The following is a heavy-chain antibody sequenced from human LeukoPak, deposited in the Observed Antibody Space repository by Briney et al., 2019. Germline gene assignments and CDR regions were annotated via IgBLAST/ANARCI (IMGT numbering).Heavy chain of an antibody. Sequence: ASETLSLTCTVSGGSISSYYWSWIRQPAGKGLEWIGRIYTSGSTNYNPSLKSRVTISLDTSKNQFSLKLNSVTAADTAVYYCARTLTIFGVGSGGMDVWGQGTTVTVSS. J-gene: IGHJ6*02. CDR2: IYTSGST. CDR3: ARTLTIFGVGSGGMDV. D-gene: IGHD3-3*01. V-gene: IGHV4-4*07. CDR1: GGSISSYY.